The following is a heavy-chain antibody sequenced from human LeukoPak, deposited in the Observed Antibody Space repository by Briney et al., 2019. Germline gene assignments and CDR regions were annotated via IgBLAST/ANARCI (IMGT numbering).Heavy chain of an antibody. CDR2: ISSSSSYI. J-gene: IGHJ4*02. D-gene: IGHD3-9*01. Sequence: PGGSLRLSCAASGFTFSSYSINWVRQAPGKGLEWVSSISSSSSYIYYADSVKGRFTISRDNAKNSLYLQMNSLRAEDTAVYYCARDSYYDILTGYLRYFGYWGQGTLVTVSS. CDR3: ARDSYYDILTGYLRYFGY. CDR1: GFTFSSYS. V-gene: IGHV3-21*01.